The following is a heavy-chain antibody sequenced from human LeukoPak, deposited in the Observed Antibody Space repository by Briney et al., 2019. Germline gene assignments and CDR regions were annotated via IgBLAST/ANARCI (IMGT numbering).Heavy chain of an antibody. Sequence: ASVKVSCKTSGYTFTGYYMHWVRQAPGQGLEWMGWINPNSGGTNYAQKFQGRVTMTRDTSISTAYMELSRLKSDDTAGYYCARDNYFDYWGQGTLVTVSS. V-gene: IGHV1-2*02. J-gene: IGHJ4*02. CDR3: ARDNYFDY. CDR1: GYTFTGYY. CDR2: INPNSGGT.